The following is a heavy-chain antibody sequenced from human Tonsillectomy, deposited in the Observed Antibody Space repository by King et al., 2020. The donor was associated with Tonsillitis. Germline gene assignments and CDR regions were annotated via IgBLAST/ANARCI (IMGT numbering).Heavy chain of an antibody. CDR3: VIELGTKFTS. J-gene: IGHJ5*02. CDR1: GYTFTGYY. CDR2: IDPNRGVT. V-gene: IGHV1-2*02. Sequence: VQLVESGAEVKKPGASVKVSCRASGYTFTGYYMQWVRQAPGQGLEWMGWIDPNRGVTKFAEKFQGRVTLTSDTSMNTAYMELSRLTSDDTAVYYCVIELGTKFTSWGQGTLVTVSS. D-gene: IGHD1-1*01.